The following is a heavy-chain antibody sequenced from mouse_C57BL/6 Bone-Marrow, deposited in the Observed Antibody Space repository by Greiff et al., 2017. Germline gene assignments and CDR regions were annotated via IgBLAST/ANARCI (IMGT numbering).Heavy chain of an antibody. CDR1: GYTFTSYW. Sequence: QVQLQQPGAELVKPGASVKVSCKASGYTFTSYWMHWVKQRPGQGLEWIGRIHPSDSDTNYNHKFKGKATLTVDKSSSTAYMQISSLTSEDSAVYYCAIEGRLRREYWYFDVWGTGTTVTVSS. CDR3: AIEGRLRREYWYFDV. V-gene: IGHV1-74*01. D-gene: IGHD2-4*01. J-gene: IGHJ1*03. CDR2: IHPSDSDT.